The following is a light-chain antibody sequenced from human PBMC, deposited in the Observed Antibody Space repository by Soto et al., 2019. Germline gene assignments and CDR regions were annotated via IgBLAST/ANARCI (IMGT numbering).Light chain of an antibody. CDR1: QSVSNTY. CDR3: QQYDISPWT. V-gene: IGKV3-20*01. J-gene: IGKJ1*01. Sequence: EIVLTQSPGTRSLSPGERATLSCRASQSVSNTYLAWYLQKPGQAPRLLIYGASSRATGIPDRFSGSGSGTDFTLTISRLEPEYFAVYYCQQYDISPWTFGQGTKVDIK. CDR2: GAS.